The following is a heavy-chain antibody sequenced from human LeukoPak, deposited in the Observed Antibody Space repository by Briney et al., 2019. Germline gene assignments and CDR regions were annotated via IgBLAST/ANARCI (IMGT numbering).Heavy chain of an antibody. J-gene: IGHJ4*02. Sequence: PGGSLRLSCAASGFTFSSYAMSWVRQAPGKGLEWVSAISGSGGSTYSAASVKGLFTIYRDNSKNALYLQMNSLRAEDTAVYYCAKDTFYSNYPHYFDYWGQGTLVTVSS. V-gene: IGHV3-23*01. CDR3: AKDTFYSNYPHYFDY. CDR2: ISGSGGST. CDR1: GFTFSSYA. D-gene: IGHD4-11*01.